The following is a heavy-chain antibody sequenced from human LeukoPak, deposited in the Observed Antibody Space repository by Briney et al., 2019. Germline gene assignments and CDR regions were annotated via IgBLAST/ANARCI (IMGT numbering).Heavy chain of an antibody. CDR2: IFPSGGEI. CDR1: GFTFSTFA. CDR3: ATYRQVLLPFES. Sequence: PGGSLRLSCEASGFTFSTFAMIWVRQPPGKGLEWVSSIFPSGGEIHYADSVRGRFTISRDNSKSTPSLQMNSPRAEDTAIYYCATYRQVLLPFESWGQGTLVTVSS. V-gene: IGHV3-23*01. J-gene: IGHJ4*02. D-gene: IGHD2/OR15-2a*01.